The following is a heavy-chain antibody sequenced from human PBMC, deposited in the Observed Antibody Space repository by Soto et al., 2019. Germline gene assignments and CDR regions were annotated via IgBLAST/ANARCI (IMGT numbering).Heavy chain of an antibody. D-gene: IGHD5-18*01. CDR2: ISARGGSP. CDR3: ARTIVRGSRYWYFEL. J-gene: IGHJ2*01. V-gene: IGHV3-23*01. CDR1: GFTFSSYA. Sequence: EVQLLDSGGGLVQPGGSLRLSCAASGFTFSSYAMTWVRQAPGKRLEWVSAISARGGSPYYADSVKGRFTISGDNSQSTLYLHMNSLRAEDTAVYYCARTIVRGSRYWYFELWGRGTLVTVSS.